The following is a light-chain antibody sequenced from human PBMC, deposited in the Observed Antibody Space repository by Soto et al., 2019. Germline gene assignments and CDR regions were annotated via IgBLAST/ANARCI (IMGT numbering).Light chain of an antibody. CDR1: QSVSSN. Sequence: EIVLTQSPGTLPSSPGESATLSCRASQSVSSNYVAWYQQKPGQAPRLIIYGASTRATGVSDRFSGSGSGTEYTLTISSLQSEDFAVYYCQQYETWPTITGGQWTRQGIK. CDR3: QQYETWPTIT. V-gene: IGKV3-15*01. J-gene: IGKJ5*01. CDR2: GAS.